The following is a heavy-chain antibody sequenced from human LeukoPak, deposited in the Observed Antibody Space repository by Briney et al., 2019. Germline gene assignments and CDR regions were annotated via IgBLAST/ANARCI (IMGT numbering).Heavy chain of an antibody. CDR1: GFTFSSYG. D-gene: IGHD3-22*01. Sequence: GGSLRLSCAASGFTFSSYGMHWVCQAPGKGLEWVAVIWYDGSNKYYADSVKGRFTISRDNSKNTLYLQMNSLRAEDTAVYYCARFPRYYYDSSGSPGAFDIWGQGTMVTVSS. CDR2: IWYDGSNK. J-gene: IGHJ3*02. V-gene: IGHV3-33*01. CDR3: ARFPRYYYDSSGSPGAFDI.